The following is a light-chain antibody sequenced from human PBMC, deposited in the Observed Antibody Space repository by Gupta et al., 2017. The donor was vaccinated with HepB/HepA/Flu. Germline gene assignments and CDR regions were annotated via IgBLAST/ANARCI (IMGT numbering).Light chain of an antibody. CDR1: RSIKSY. CDR3: QQRDSAPGT. Sequence: DIQMTQSPSPLSASIGDTVTITCRASRSIKSYLNWYQQRPGKAPKLLIYAASSLQSGVPSKFSGDGSGTNFTLTISDLQPEDLATYYCQQRDSAPGTFGQGTKVEIK. CDR2: AAS. J-gene: IGKJ1*01. V-gene: IGKV1-39*01.